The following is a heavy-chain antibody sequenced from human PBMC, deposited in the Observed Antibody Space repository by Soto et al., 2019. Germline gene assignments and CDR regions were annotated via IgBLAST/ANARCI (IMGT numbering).Heavy chain of an antibody. D-gene: IGHD3-22*01. CDR2: IYSGGST. CDR1: GFTVSSNY. CDR3: ARVGDSSSYYSDSYYGMDV. J-gene: IGHJ6*02. Sequence: EVQLVETGGGLIQPGGSLRLSCAASGFTVSSNYMSWVRQAPGKGLEWVSVIYSGGSTYYADSVKGRFTISRDNSKHTLYLQMNSLIAEDTAVYYCARVGDSSSYYSDSYYGMDVWGQGTTDTVSS. V-gene: IGHV3-53*02.